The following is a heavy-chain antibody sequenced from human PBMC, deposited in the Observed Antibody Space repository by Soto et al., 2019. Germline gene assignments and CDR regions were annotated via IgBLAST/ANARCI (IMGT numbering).Heavy chain of an antibody. CDR3: AKRGGYDYVWKSYRPDS. V-gene: IGHV3-23*01. Sequence: GGSLRLSCVASGFTFSSYAMSWVRQAPGKGLEWVSTLSGSGGDTYYADSVNGRFTISRDKSKNTLYLQMDRLRVEDTAVYYCAKRGGYDYVWKSYRPDSWGQGTLVTVSS. D-gene: IGHD3-16*02. CDR2: LSGSGGDT. J-gene: IGHJ4*02. CDR1: GFTFSSYA.